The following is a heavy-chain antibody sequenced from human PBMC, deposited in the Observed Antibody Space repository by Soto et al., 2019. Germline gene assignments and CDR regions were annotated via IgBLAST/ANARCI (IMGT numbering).Heavy chain of an antibody. CDR2: INHRGST. D-gene: IGHD3-3*01. V-gene: IGHV4-34*01. J-gene: IGHJ5*02. CDR3: ARARIAPGRTYYDFWSGYYMEPYNWFDP. CDR1: GGSFSGYY. Sequence: PSETLSLTCAVYGGSFSGYYWSWIRQPPGKGLEWIGEINHRGSTNYNPSLKSRVTISVDTSKNQCSRKLSSVTAADTAVYYCARARIAPGRTYYDFWSGYYMEPYNWFDPWGQGTLVTVS.